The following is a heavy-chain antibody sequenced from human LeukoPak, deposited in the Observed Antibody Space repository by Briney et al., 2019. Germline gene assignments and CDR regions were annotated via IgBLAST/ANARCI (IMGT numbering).Heavy chain of an antibody. J-gene: IGHJ5*02. CDR1: GGSISTTNYY. Sequence: SETLSLTCTVSGGSISTTNYYWGWIRQPPGRDLEWIGSVYSSGNTYYNPSLESRVTISVDTSKNQLSLKLTSATAADTSVYYCARHSGLRSPFDPWGQGTLVTVSS. CDR3: ARHSGLRSPFDP. CDR2: VYSSGNT. V-gene: IGHV4-39*01. D-gene: IGHD3-3*01.